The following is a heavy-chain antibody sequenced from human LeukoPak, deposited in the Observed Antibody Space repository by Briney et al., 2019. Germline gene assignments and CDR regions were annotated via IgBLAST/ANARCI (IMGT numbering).Heavy chain of an antibody. CDR2: IHSSGNYI. CDR1: GVDFSSHS. V-gene: IGHV3-21*05. J-gene: IGHJ4*02. Sequence: GGSLRLSCTPSASGVDFSSHSMNWVRQAPGKGLEWISYIHSSGNYIFDAASVKGRFTVSRDNARNSLYLQMNSLRAEDTAIYYCAREYNSRATFDYWGQGTLVTVSS. CDR3: AREYNSRATFDY. D-gene: IGHD1-14*01.